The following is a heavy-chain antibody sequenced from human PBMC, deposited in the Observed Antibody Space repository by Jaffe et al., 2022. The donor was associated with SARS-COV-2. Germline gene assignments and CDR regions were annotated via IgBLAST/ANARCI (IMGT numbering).Heavy chain of an antibody. CDR3: ARTAGLLRYFPLDY. Sequence: QVQLQESGPGLVKPSETLSLTCTVSGYSISSGYYWGWIRQPPGKGLEWIGSIYHSGSTYYNPSLKSRVTISVDTSKNQFSLKLSSVTAADTAVYYCARTAGLLRYFPLDYWGQGTLVTVSS. V-gene: IGHV4-38-2*02. CDR2: IYHSGST. J-gene: IGHJ4*02. CDR1: GYSISSGYY. D-gene: IGHD3-9*01.